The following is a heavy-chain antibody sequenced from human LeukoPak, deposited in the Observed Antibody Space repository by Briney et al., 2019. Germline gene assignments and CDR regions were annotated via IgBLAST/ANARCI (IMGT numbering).Heavy chain of an antibody. J-gene: IGHJ2*01. CDR3: AKDAPRFIAAAGDYWYFDL. V-gene: IGHV3-9*01. CDR2: ISWNSGSI. CDR1: GFTFSDFW. Sequence: PGGSLRLSCAASGFTFSDFWMHWVRQAPGKGLEWVSGISWNSGSIGYADSVKGRFTISRDNAKNSLYLQMNSLRAEDTALYYCAKDAPRFIAAAGDYWYFDLWGRGTLVTVSS. D-gene: IGHD6-13*01.